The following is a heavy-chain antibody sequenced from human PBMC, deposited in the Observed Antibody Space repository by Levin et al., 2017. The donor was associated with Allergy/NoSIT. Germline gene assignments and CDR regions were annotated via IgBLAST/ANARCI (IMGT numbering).Heavy chain of an antibody. CDR2: ISRGNSYT. V-gene: IGHV3-11*05. J-gene: IGHJ4*02. Sequence: GGSLRLSCAASGFIVSDSYMSWIRQAPGKGLEWVSYISRGNSYTNYLDSVKGRFTISSDNAKNSLYLQMHSLRAEDTAIYYCARGRVPNDYWGQGTLVTVSS. D-gene: IGHD3-10*01. CDR3: ARGRVPNDY. CDR1: GFIVSDSY.